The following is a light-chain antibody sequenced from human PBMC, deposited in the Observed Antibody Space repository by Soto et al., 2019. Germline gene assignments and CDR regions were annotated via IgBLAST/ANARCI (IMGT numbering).Light chain of an antibody. J-gene: IGLJ1*01. V-gene: IGLV2-14*01. CDR1: SSDVGGYDY. CDR3: SSRTSGSTRV. CDR2: EVT. Sequence: SALTQPASVSGSPGQSIAISCTGTSSDVGGYDYVSWYQQQPDKAPKLMIYEVTKRPSGVSNRFSGSKSGNTASLTISGLQAEYEADYYCSSRTSGSTRVFGTGTKVTVL.